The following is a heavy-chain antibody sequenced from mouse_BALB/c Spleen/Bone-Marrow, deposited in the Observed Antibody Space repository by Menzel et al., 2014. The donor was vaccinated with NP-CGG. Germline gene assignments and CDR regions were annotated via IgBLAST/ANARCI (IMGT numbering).Heavy chain of an antibody. J-gene: IGHJ2*01. D-gene: IGHD1-1*01. CDR2: ISTHSGNT. Sequence: QVQLQQPGPELVRPGVSVKISCKGSGYTFTDYAMHWVKQSHAKSLEWIGVISTHSGNTNYNQKFKGKATMTVDKSSSTAYMELARLTSEDSAIYYCARGGYGSSPFDYWGQGTTLTVSS. CDR1: GYTFTDYA. CDR3: ARGGYGSSPFDY. V-gene: IGHV1-67*01.